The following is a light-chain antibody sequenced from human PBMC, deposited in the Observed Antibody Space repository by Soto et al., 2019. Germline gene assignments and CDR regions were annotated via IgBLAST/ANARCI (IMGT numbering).Light chain of an antibody. J-gene: IGLJ3*02. V-gene: IGLV2-8*01. CDR3: ASYAGSKGVL. Sequence: QSALTQPPSASGSPGQSVTISCTGTGSDVGNYYYVSWYQQHPGKAPQLVIYEVNKRPSGVPDRFSGSKSGNTASLTVSGLQAEDEADYYCASYAGSKGVLFGGGTKLTVL. CDR1: GSDVGNYYY. CDR2: EVN.